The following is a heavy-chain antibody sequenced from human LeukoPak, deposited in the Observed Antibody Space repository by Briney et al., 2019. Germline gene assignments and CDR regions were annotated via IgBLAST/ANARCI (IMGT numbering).Heavy chain of an antibody. CDR3: ARHNYYDSSGDFDY. CDR1: GYSFTNYW. Sequence: GESLKISCKSSGYSFTNYWIGWVGQMPGKGLESMGIIYPGDSDTKYSPSFQGQVTISADKSISTVYLQWSSLKASDTAMYYCARHNYYDSSGDFDYWGQGTLVTVSS. V-gene: IGHV5-51*01. CDR2: IYPGDSDT. D-gene: IGHD3-22*01. J-gene: IGHJ4*02.